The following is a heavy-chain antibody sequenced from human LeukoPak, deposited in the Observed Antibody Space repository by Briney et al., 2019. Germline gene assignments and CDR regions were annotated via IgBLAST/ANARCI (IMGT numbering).Heavy chain of an antibody. J-gene: IGHJ4*02. V-gene: IGHV3-30*03. CDR2: ISYDGSNK. Sequence: PGGSLRLSCAASGFTFSSYGMHWVRQAPGKGLEWVAVISYDGSNKYYADSVKGRFTISRDNSKNTLYLQMNSLRAEDTAVYYCEYSSGIDYWGQGTLDTVSS. CDR3: EYSSGIDY. CDR1: GFTFSSYG. D-gene: IGHD6-19*01.